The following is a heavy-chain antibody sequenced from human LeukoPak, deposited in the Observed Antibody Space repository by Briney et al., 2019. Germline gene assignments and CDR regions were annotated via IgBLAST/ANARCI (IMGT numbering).Heavy chain of an antibody. CDR2: IYTSGST. CDR1: GGSFSGYY. Sequence: PSETLSLTCAVYGGSFSGYYWSWIRQPAGKGLEWIGRIYTSGSTNYNPSLKSRVTISVDTSKNQFSLKLSSVTAADTAVYYCARDGGYSYGYDYWGQGTLVTVSS. V-gene: IGHV4-4*07. J-gene: IGHJ4*02. D-gene: IGHD5-18*01. CDR3: ARDGGYSYGYDY.